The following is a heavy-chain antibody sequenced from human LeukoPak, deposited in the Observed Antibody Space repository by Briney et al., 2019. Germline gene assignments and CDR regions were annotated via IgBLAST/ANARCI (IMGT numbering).Heavy chain of an antibody. Sequence: PSETLSLTCNVSSGSITYSNYYWGWIRQPPGKGLEWIGRIHYSGSTYYSPSLKSRVTISVDTSRNHFSLQGTSVTAADTAGYYCASLTHSYYADPAGYYPFFFMDVWGKGTTVTVSS. J-gene: IGHJ6*03. CDR2: IHYSGST. CDR3: ASLTHSYYADPAGYYPFFFMDV. CDR1: SGSITYSNYY. V-gene: IGHV4-39*02. D-gene: IGHD3-22*01.